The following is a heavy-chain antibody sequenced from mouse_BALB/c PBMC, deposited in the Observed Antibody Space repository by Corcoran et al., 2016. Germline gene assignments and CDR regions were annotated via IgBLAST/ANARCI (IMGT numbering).Heavy chain of an antibody. CDR2: IDPANGNT. Sequence: EVQLQQSGAGLVQPGASVKLSCTASGFNIKDTYMHWVKQRPEQGREWIGRIDPANGNTKYDPKSQGKATITADTSSNTAYLQLSSLTSEDTAVYYCARGHYYGYVDYWGQGTTLAVSS. J-gene: IGHJ2*01. CDR1: GFNIKDTY. D-gene: IGHD1-2*01. CDR3: ARGHYYGYVDY. V-gene: IGHV14-3*02.